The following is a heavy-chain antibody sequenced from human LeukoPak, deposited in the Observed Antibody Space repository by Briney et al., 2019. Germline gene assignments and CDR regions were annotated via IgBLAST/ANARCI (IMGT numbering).Heavy chain of an antibody. CDR3: ARDRSFDY. CDR1: GGSISSYY. J-gene: IGHJ4*02. CDR2: IYYTGST. Sequence: SDTLSLTCAVSGGSISSYYWSWIRQPPGKGLEWIGYIYYTGSTNYNPSLKSRVTISVDTSKNQCSLKLSSVTAADTAVYYCARDRSFDYWGQGTLVTVSS. V-gene: IGHV4-59*01.